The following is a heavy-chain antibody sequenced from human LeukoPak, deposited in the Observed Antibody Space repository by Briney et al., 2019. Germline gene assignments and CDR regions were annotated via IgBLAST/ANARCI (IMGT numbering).Heavy chain of an antibody. CDR3: ARVDRTIFGVAQYGMDV. J-gene: IGHJ6*01. CDR2: MNPNSGNT. V-gene: IGHV1-8*01. CDR1: GYTFTSYD. D-gene: IGHD3-3*01. Sequence: ASVKVSCKASGYTFTSYDINWVRQATGQGLEWMGWMNPNSGNTGYAQKFQGRVTMTRNTSISTAYMELSSLRSEDTAVYYCARVDRTIFGVAQYGMDVWGQGTTVTVSS.